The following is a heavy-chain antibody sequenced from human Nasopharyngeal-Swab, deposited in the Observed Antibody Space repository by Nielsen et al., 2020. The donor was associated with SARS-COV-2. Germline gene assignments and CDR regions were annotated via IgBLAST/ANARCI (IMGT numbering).Heavy chain of an antibody. Sequence: GGSLRLSCAASGFTFSSYSMNWVRQAPGKGLEWLSHISASSIGGSSSVIYYADSVKGRFTTSRDNAKNSMYLEMNSLRAEDTAVYYCARDRWLVQDSYFYMDVWGKGTTVTVSS. CDR1: GFTFSSYS. CDR2: ISASSIGGSSSVI. V-gene: IGHV3-48*04. J-gene: IGHJ6*03. CDR3: ARDRWLVQDSYFYMDV. D-gene: IGHD6-19*01.